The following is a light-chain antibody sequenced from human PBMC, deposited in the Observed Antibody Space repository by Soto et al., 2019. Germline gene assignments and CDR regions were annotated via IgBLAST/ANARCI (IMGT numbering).Light chain of an antibody. CDR1: HSVSSS. J-gene: IGKJ5*01. CDR2: AAS. CDR3: QQYHNWPPIT. Sequence: ERVMTQSPATLSVSPGERATLSCRASHSVSSSLAWYQQKPGQVTRLLIYAASTRATGIPDRFSGSGSGTEFTLTISSLQSEDFAVYYCQQYHNWPPITFGQGTRLEVK. V-gene: IGKV3-15*01.